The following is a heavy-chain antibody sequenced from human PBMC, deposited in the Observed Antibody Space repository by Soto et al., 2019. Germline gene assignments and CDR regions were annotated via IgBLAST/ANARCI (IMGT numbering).Heavy chain of an antibody. CDR1: GGSISSGDYY. CDR2: IYYSGST. D-gene: IGHD2-15*01. J-gene: IGHJ5*02. CDR3: ARECSSYSRETINWLDP. V-gene: IGHV4-30-4*01. Sequence: PSETLSLTCTVSGGSISSGDYYWSWIRQPPGKGLEWIGYIYYSGSTYYNPSLKSRVTISVDTSKNQFSLKLSSVTAADTAVYYCARECSSYSRETINWLDPWGQGTLVTVYS.